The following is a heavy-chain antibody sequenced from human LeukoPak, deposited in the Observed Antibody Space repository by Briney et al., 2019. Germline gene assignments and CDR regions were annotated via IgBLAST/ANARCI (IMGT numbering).Heavy chain of an antibody. CDR1: GGSISSTSYY. J-gene: IGHJ3*02. CDR3: ARYDPGYCGGDCYSDAFDI. V-gene: IGHV4-39*07. D-gene: IGHD2-21*02. Sequence: SETLSLTCSVSGGSISSTSYYWGWIRQPPGKGLEWIGSIYYSGTTYYNSSLKSRVTIPVDTSKNQFSLKLSSVTAADTAVYYCARYDPGYCGGDCYSDAFDIWGQGTMVTVSS. CDR2: IYYSGTT.